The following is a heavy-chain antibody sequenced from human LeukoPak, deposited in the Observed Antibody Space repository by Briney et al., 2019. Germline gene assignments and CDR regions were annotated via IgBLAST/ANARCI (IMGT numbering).Heavy chain of an antibody. CDR2: INTNTGNP. CDR1: GYTFTSYA. CDR3: AREGGSGSYPSSSYYYYYYMDV. J-gene: IGHJ6*03. Sequence: ASVKVSCKASGYTFTSYAMNWVRQAPGQGLEWMGWINTNTGNPTYAQGFTGRFVFSLDTSVSTAYLQISSLKAEDTAVYYCAREGGSGSYPSSSYYYYYYMDVWGKGTTVTVSS. D-gene: IGHD1-26*01. V-gene: IGHV7-4-1*02.